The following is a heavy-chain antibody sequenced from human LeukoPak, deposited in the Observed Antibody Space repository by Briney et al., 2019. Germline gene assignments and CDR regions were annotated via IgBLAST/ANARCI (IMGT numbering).Heavy chain of an antibody. CDR2: INLNSGGT. Sequence: APVKVSCKASGYTFTGYYMHWVRQAPGQGLEWMGWINLNSGGTNDAQKFQGRVTMTRDTSISTAYMELSRLRSGDTAVYYCARSPDILTGENFDYWGQGTLVTVSS. CDR1: GYTFTGYY. CDR3: ARSPDILTGENFDY. J-gene: IGHJ4*02. D-gene: IGHD3-9*01. V-gene: IGHV1-2*02.